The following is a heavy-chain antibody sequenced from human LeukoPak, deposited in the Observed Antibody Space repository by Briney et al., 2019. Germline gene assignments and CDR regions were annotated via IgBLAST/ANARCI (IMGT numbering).Heavy chain of an antibody. Sequence: GESLKISCKGSGYSFTNFWIAWVRQMPGKGLEWMGIIYPADSDIRYSPSFQGQVTISADKSISTAYLQWSSLKASDTAMYYCARQEYCSGGSCYTWFDPWGQGTLVTVSS. CDR3: ARQEYCSGGSCYTWFDP. CDR1: GYSFTNFW. CDR2: IYPADSDI. V-gene: IGHV5-51*01. J-gene: IGHJ5*02. D-gene: IGHD2-15*01.